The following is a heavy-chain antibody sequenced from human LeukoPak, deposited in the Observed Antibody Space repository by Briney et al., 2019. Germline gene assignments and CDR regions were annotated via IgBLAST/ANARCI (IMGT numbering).Heavy chain of an antibody. D-gene: IGHD3-3*01. J-gene: IGHJ6*02. CDR2: IIPIFGTA. Sequence: KVSCXXXGGTXISYAISWVRQAPGQGLEWMGGIIPIFGTANYAQKFQGRVTITADESTSTAYMELSSLRSEDTAVYYCARGTIFGVVSGPSYCMDVWGQGTTVTVSS. CDR1: GGTXISYA. CDR3: ARGTIFGVVSGPSYCMDV. V-gene: IGHV1-69*01.